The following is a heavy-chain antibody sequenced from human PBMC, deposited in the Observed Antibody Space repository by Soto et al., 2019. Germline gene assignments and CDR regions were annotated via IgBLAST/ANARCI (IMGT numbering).Heavy chain of an antibody. Sequence: GGSLRLSCAASGFTVSSNYMSWVRQAPGKGLEWVSVIYSGGSTYYADSVKGRFTISRDNSKNTLYLQMNSLRAEDTAVYYCARWPAVTGLTGYFSADRDDAFDIWGQGTMVTVSS. CDR3: ARWPAVTGLTGYFSADRDDAFDI. CDR2: IYSGGST. D-gene: IGHD3-9*01. V-gene: IGHV3-66*01. CDR1: GFTVSSNY. J-gene: IGHJ3*02.